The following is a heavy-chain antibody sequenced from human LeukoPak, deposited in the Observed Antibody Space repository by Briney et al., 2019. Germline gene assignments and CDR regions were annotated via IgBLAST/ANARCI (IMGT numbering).Heavy chain of an antibody. CDR1: GFTFSSYG. V-gene: IGHV3-33*01. CDR2: IWYDGSNK. D-gene: IGHD3-10*01. Sequence: GRSLRLSWAASGFTFSSYGMHWVRQAPGKGLEWVAVIWYDGSNKYYADSVKGRFTISRDNSKNTLYLQMNSLRAEDTAVYYCARDKLGRGVITATIDYWGQGTLVTVSS. J-gene: IGHJ4*02. CDR3: ARDKLGRGVITATIDY.